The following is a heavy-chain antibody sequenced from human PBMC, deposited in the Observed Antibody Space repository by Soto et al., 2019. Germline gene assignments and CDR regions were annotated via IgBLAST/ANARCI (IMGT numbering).Heavy chain of an antibody. D-gene: IGHD3-22*01. CDR1: GFTFSSYW. CDR2: IKQDGSEK. Sequence: EVQLVESGGGLVQPGGSLRLSCAASGFTFSSYWMSWVRQAPGKGLEWVANIKQDGSEKYYVDSVKGRFTISRDNAKNSLYLQMNSLRAEDTAVYYCARAHFYDSSGYYIPIGPPYDYFDYWGQGTLVTVSS. V-gene: IGHV3-7*05. CDR3: ARAHFYDSSGYYIPIGPPYDYFDY. J-gene: IGHJ4*02.